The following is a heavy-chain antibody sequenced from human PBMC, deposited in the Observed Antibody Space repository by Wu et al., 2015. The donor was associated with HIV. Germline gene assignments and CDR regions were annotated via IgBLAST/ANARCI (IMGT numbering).Heavy chain of an antibody. CDR2: INPSGGST. CDR1: GYTFTSYY. J-gene: IGHJ4*02. Sequence: QVQLVQSGAEVKKPGASVKVSCKASGYTFTSYYMHWVRQAPGQGLEWMGIINPSGGSTSYAQKFQGRVTMTRDTSTSTVYMELSRLRSDDTAVYYCARDRYSTLLFDYWGQGTLVTVSS. D-gene: IGHD2-15*01. CDR3: ARDRYSTLLFDY. V-gene: IGHV1-46*01.